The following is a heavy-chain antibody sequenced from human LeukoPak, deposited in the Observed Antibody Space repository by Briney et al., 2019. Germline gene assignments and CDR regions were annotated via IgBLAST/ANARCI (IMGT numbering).Heavy chain of an antibody. CDR3: ATKLPGTSHFAS. J-gene: IGHJ4*02. CDR2: IKPDGSEK. D-gene: IGHD6-13*01. Sequence: GRPLRLSCAASAFTFRTYWMSWVRQAAGNGLEWAAMIKPDGSEKYYVDSVKGLFTISRDNAKSTLYLQMNSLRAEDTAVYFCATKLPGTSHFASWGQGTLVTVSS. CDR1: AFTFRTYW. V-gene: IGHV3-7*01.